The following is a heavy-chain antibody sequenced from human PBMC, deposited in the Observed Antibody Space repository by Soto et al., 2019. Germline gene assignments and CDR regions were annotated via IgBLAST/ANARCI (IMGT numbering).Heavy chain of an antibody. D-gene: IGHD6-13*01. CDR1: GYTFTGYY. V-gene: IGHV1-2*04. J-gene: IGHJ6*03. CDR2: INPNSGGT. Sequence: QVQLVQSGAEVKKPGASVKVSCKASGYTFTGYYMHWVRQAPGQGLEWMGWINPNSGGTNYAQKFQGWVTMTRDRSISTAYRELSRLRADDTAVYYSAREYRSSGERGRGGYMDVWGKGTTVTVSS. CDR3: AREYRSSGERGRGGYMDV.